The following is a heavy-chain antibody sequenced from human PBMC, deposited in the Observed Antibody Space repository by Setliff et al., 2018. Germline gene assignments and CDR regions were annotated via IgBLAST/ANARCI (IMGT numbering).Heavy chain of an antibody. CDR2: INNYNLNT. CDR1: GFTFTDYG. CDR3: ARDLLGSQGRTFDL. V-gene: IGHV1-18*01. D-gene: IGHD3-9*01. J-gene: IGHJ1*01. Sequence: RASVKVSCKSSGFTFTDYGITWVRQVPGQGLEWMGWINNYNLNTQYAQKFQGRVTVTTDTSTTTAYMELTRLTSDDTAMYYCARDLLGSQGRTFDLWGQGTLVTVSS.